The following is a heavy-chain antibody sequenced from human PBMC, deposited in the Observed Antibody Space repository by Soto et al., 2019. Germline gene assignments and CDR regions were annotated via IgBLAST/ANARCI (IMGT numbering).Heavy chain of an antibody. Sequence: GASVKVSCKASGYTFTSDDINWVRQATGQGLEWMGWMNPNSGNTGYAQKFQGRVTMTRNTSISTAYMELSSLRSEDTAVYYCARARGSYYVGVNYGMDVWGQGTTVTVSS. J-gene: IGHJ6*02. CDR1: GYTFTSDD. D-gene: IGHD1-26*01. CDR3: ARARGSYYVGVNYGMDV. CDR2: MNPNSGNT. V-gene: IGHV1-8*01.